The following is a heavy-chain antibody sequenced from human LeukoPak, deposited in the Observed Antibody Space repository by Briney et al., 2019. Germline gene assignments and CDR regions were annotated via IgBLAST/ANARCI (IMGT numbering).Heavy chain of an antibody. CDR3: ARGTTDGYSYGRFDY. D-gene: IGHD5-18*01. CDR1: GGSIRSGGFY. Sequence: SQTLSVTCTVSGGSIRSGGFYWSWIRQHPGKGLEWLGYIYYSGTTYYNPSLKSRVTFSVDTSKNQFSLKLNPVTAADTALYYCARGTTDGYSYGRFDYWGQGTLVTVSS. CDR2: IYYSGTT. J-gene: IGHJ4*02. V-gene: IGHV4-31*03.